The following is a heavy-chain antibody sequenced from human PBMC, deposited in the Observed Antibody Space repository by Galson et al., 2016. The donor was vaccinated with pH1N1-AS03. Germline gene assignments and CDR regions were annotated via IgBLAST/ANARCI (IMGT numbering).Heavy chain of an antibody. CDR3: VRQFDALTGFFDY. V-gene: IGHV5-51*01. Sequence: QSGAEVKKPGESLKISCKGSGYSFNSYWIGWVRQMSGKDLEWMGKIFPGDSDTRYSPSFQGQVTISADSRTAYLQWSSLKASDTAMYYCVRQFDALTGFFDYWGQGALVTVSS. CDR1: GYSFNSYW. D-gene: IGHD3-9*01. CDR2: IFPGDSDT. J-gene: IGHJ4*02.